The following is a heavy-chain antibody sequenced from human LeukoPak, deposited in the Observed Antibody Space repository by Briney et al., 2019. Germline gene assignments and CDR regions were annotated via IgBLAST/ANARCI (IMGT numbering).Heavy chain of an antibody. D-gene: IGHD5-18*01. CDR2: ISYDGSNK. CDR1: GFTFSSYG. J-gene: IGHJ4*02. Sequence: GGSLRLSCAASGFTFSSYGMHWVRQAPGKGLEWVAVISYDGSNKYYADSVKGRFTISRDNSKNTLYLQMNSLRAEDTAVYYCASGGIQLWFVYWGQGTLVTVSS. CDR3: ASGGIQLWFVY. V-gene: IGHV3-30*03.